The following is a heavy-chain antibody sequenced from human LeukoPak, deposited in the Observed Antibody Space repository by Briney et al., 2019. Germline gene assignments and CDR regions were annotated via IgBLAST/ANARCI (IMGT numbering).Heavy chain of an antibody. Sequence: SETLSLTCTVSGGSISSSIYYWGWIRQPPWKGLEWIGSIYYSGSTYYNPSLKSRVTISVDTSKNQFSLKLSSVTAADTAVYYCARHNSGVAALIIYYFDYWGQGTLVTVSS. D-gene: IGHD2-15*01. V-gene: IGHV4-39*01. J-gene: IGHJ4*02. CDR1: GGSISSSIYY. CDR3: ARHNSGVAALIIYYFDY. CDR2: IYYSGST.